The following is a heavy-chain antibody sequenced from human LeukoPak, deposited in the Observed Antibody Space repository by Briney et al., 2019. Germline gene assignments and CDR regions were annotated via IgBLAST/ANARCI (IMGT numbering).Heavy chain of an antibody. Sequence: SQTLSLTCAISGDSVSTESAAWNWIRQSPSRGLEWLARTYYRSWWFNAYSVSVKSRIAVNPDTSKNHLSLQLNPVTPEDTAVYYCAREANNAFDIWGQGTMVTVSS. V-gene: IGHV6-1*01. CDR3: AREANNAFDI. D-gene: IGHD4/OR15-4a*01. J-gene: IGHJ3*02. CDR2: TYYRSWWFN. CDR1: GDSVSTESAA.